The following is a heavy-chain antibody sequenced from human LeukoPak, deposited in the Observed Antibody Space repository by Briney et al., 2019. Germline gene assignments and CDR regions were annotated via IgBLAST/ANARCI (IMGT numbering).Heavy chain of an antibody. CDR1: GFTFDGYA. V-gene: IGHV3-9*01. Sequence: GRSLRLSCAASGFTFDGYAMHWVRQARGKGLEWDSGISWSSGGIGYADSVKGRFTISRDNAKNSLYLQMNSLRAEDTALYYCAKDVGYRYAYDYWSQGTLVTVSS. CDR3: AKDVGYRYAYDY. CDR2: ISWSSGGI. J-gene: IGHJ4*02. D-gene: IGHD5-18*01.